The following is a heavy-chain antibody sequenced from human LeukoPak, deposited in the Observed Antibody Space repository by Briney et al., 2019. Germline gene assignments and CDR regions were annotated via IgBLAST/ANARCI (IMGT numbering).Heavy chain of an antibody. CDR2: INPNSGGT. CDR3: AREGARASGWYNWFDP. J-gene: IGHJ5*02. CDR1: GYTFTGYY. D-gene: IGHD6-19*01. Sequence: GASVKVSCKASGYTFTGYYMHWVRQAPGQGLEWMGWINPNSGGTNYAQKFQGRVTMTRDTSISIAYMELSRLRSDDTAVYYCAREGARASGWYNWFDPWGQGTLVTVSS. V-gene: IGHV1-2*02.